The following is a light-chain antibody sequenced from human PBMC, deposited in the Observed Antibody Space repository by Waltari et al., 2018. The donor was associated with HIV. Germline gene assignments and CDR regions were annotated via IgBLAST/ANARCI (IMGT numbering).Light chain of an antibody. CDR2: RKN. CDR1: SSNIGRNY. Sequence: QSVLTQPPSASGTPGQRVTISCSGSSSNIGRNYVYWYQQLPGSAPKLRIFRKNPRPAGVPDPVSGSKSGTSASLAISCLRSEDEADYYCAVWNDSLSGYVFGTGTKVTV. J-gene: IGLJ1*01. V-gene: IGLV1-47*01. CDR3: AVWNDSLSGYV.